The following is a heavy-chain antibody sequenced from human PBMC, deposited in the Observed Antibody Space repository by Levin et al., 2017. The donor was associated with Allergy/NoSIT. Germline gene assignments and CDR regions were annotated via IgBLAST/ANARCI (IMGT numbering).Heavy chain of an antibody. J-gene: IGHJ3*02. D-gene: IGHD2-8*02. CDR3: ARNWRSAFDI. V-gene: IGHV3-7*04. CDR1: GSTFSSYW. Sequence: PGGSLRLSCAASGSTFSSYWMSWVRQAPGKGLEWVANIKHDGSEKYYVDSVKGRFTISRDNAKNSVYLQMNSLRVEDTAVYYCARNWRSAFDIWGQGTMVTVSS. CDR2: IKHDGSEK.